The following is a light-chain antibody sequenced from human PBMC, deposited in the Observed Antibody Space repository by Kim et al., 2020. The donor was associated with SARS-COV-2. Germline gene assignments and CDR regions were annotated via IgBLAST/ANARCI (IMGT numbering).Light chain of an antibody. CDR1: GGHSSYA. CDR2: VNSDGSH. Sequence: QLVLTQSPSASASLGASVKLTCTLSGGHSSYAIAWHQQQPEKGPRYLMKVNSDGSHSKGDGIPDHFSGSSSGAERYLTISSLQPEDEADYYCQTWDTGIGIVVFGGGTQLTVL. J-gene: IGLJ2*01. CDR3: QTWDTGIGIVV. V-gene: IGLV4-69*01.